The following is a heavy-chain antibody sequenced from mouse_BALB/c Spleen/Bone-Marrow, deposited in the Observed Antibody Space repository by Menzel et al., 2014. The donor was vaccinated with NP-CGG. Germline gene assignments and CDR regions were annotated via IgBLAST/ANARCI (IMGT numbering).Heavy chain of an antibody. CDR2: ISNGSSPI. Sequence: EVKLMESGGGLVQPGGSRKLSCAASGFTFSSFGMHWVRQAPEKGLEWVAYISNGSSPIYYADTVKGRFTISRDNPKNTLFLQMTSLRSEDTAMDYCARKGAMITHYYAMDYWGQGTSVTVSS. J-gene: IGHJ4*01. CDR1: GFTFSSFG. CDR3: ARKGAMITHYYAMDY. V-gene: IGHV5-17*02. D-gene: IGHD2-4*01.